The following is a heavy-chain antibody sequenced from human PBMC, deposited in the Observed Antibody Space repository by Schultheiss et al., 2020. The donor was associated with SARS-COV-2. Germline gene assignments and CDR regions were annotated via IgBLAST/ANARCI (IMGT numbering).Heavy chain of an antibody. D-gene: IGHD4-11*01. CDR1: GFTFSNAW. CDR3: AREVTTGRLDY. V-gene: IGHV3-11*04. J-gene: IGHJ4*02. Sequence: GGSLRLSCAASGFTFSNAWMSWVRQAPGKGLEWVSYISSSGSTIYYADSVKGRFTISRDNAKNSLYLQMNSLRAEDTAVYYCAREVTTGRLDYWGQGTLVTVSS. CDR2: ISSSGSTI.